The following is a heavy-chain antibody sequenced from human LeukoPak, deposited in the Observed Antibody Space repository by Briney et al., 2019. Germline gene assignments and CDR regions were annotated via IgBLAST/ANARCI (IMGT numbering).Heavy chain of an antibody. CDR2: IYYGGST. V-gene: IGHV4-59*01. D-gene: IGHD3-22*01. CDR1: GGSISSYY. CDR3: AREYYDSSGYFDY. J-gene: IGHJ4*02. Sequence: SEPLSLTCTVSGGSISSYYWSWIRQPPGKGLEWIGYIYYGGSTNYNPSLKSRVTISVGTSKNRFSLKLSPVTAADTAVYYCAREYYDSSGYFDYWGQGTLVTVSS.